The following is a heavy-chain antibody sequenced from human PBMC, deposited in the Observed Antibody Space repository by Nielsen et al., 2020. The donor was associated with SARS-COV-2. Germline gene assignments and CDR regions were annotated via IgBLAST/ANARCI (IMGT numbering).Heavy chain of an antibody. Sequence: SETLSLTCAVSGGFVVSGGYSWGWIRQPPGKGLEWIGYVYYFGKTHYNPSLKSRVTMSVDSSKNQFSLRLTPVIAADTAVYYCARERGSGYEGRGALEIWGLGTLVTVSS. CDR2: VYYFGKT. J-gene: IGHJ3*02. CDR3: ARERGSGYEGRGALEI. CDR1: GGFVVSGGYS. V-gene: IGHV4-30-4*07. D-gene: IGHD6-25*01.